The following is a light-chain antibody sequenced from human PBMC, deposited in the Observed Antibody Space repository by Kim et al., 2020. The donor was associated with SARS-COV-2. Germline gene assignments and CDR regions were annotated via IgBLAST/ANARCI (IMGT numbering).Light chain of an antibody. V-gene: IGLV2-11*03. CDR2: EVT. CDR1: SSDVGAYDY. CDR3: CAYAGSDTLI. Sequence: GQSVSIPCTGTSSDVGAYDYVSWYQQYPGKAPILIIYEVTRRPSGVPDRFSGSKSGNTASLTVSGLRTEDEADYYCCAYAGSDTLIFGGGTQLTVL. J-gene: IGLJ2*01.